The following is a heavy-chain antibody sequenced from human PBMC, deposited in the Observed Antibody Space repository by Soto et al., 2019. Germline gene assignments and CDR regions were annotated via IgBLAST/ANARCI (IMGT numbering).Heavy chain of an antibody. CDR2: INSDGSTT. Sequence: GGSLRLSCAASEFTFSNYWMYWVRQAPGKGLVWVSRINSDGSTTSYADSVKGRFTISRDNAKNTLYLQMNSLRAEDTAVYYCARSPSSRWYYFDYWGQGA. J-gene: IGHJ4*02. CDR1: EFTFSNYW. CDR3: ARSPSSRWYYFDY. D-gene: IGHD6-19*01. V-gene: IGHV3-74*01.